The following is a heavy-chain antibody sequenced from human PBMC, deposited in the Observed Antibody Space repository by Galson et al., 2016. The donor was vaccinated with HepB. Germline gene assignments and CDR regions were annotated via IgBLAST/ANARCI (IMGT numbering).Heavy chain of an antibody. V-gene: IGHV1-2*02. Sequence: SVKVSCKASGFTFTTYYIQWLRQAPGQGLEWMGWITPNNGGTNYALKFQGRVTMTRDTSITTAYMELSSLKSDDTAVYYCARGTYDFATDPIQRWGQGTLVSVSS. CDR3: ARGTYDFATDPIQR. CDR1: GFTFTTYY. D-gene: IGHD3/OR15-3a*01. J-gene: IGHJ1*01. CDR2: ITPNNGGT.